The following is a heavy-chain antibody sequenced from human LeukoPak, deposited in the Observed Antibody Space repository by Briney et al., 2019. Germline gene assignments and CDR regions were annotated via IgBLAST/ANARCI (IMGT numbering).Heavy chain of an antibody. Sequence: GRSLRLSCAASGLTFSSYAMHWVRQAPGKGLEWVAVISYDGSNKYYADSVKGRFTISRDNSKNTLYLQMNSLRAEDTAVYYCARDGWDSRLYYFDYWGQGTLVTVSS. J-gene: IGHJ4*02. CDR2: ISYDGSNK. CDR1: GLTFSSYA. CDR3: ARDGWDSRLYYFDY. V-gene: IGHV3-30-3*01. D-gene: IGHD1-26*01.